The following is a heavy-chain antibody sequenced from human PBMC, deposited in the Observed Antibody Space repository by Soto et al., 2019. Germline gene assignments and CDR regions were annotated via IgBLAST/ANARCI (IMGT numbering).Heavy chain of an antibody. CDR3: AKDGYGDRPYYFDY. Sequence: EVQLLESGGGLVQPGGSLRLSCAASGFTFSTYALNWVRQAPGKGLEWVSAIGGRGGSTYFADSVKGRFSISRDSSKNKLYLQMNSLRAEDTAVYYCAKDGYGDRPYYFDYWGQGTLVTVSS. D-gene: IGHD4-17*01. CDR2: IGGRGGST. V-gene: IGHV3-23*01. CDR1: GFTFSTYA. J-gene: IGHJ4*02.